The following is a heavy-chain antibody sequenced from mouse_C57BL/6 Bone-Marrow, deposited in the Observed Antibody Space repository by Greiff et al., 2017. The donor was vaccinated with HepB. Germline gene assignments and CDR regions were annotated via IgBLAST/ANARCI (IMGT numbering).Heavy chain of an antibody. D-gene: IGHD2-3*01. Sequence: VQLQESGAELVRPGASVTLSCKASGYTFTDYEMHWVKQTPVHGLEWIGPIDPETGGTAYNQKFKGKAILTADKSSSTAYMELRSLTSEDSAVYYCTRSDDGYCRYCFDYWGEGTLVTVSA. V-gene: IGHV1-15*01. J-gene: IGHJ3*01. CDR1: GYTFTDYE. CDR3: TRSDDGYCRYCFDY. CDR2: IDPETGGT.